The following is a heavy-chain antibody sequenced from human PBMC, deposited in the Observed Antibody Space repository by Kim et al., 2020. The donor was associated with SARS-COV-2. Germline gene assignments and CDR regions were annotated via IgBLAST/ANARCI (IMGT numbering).Heavy chain of an antibody. Sequence: ASVKVSCKASGYTITTYGISWVRQAPGHGLEWLGWISAYTGDTNYTQKLQGRVTMTTDTSTNTAYLELRSLTSDDTALYYCARDPSFGWFDPWGQGTLVTVSS. J-gene: IGHJ5*02. CDR3: ARDPSFGWFDP. D-gene: IGHD2-2*01. CDR1: GYTITTYG. CDR2: ISAYTGDT. V-gene: IGHV1-18*04.